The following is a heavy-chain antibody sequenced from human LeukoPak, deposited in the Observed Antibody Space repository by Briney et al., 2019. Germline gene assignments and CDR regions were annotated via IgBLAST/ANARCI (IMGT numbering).Heavy chain of an antibody. V-gene: IGHV2-70*04. CDR2: IDWDDDK. CDR1: GFSLSTSGMR. Sequence: SGPTLVNPTQTLTLTCTSSGFSLSTSGMRVSWIRQPPGKALEWLARIDWDDDKFYSTSLKTRLTISKDTSKNQVVLTMTNMDPVDTATYYCARGTGADAFDIWGQGTMVTVSS. D-gene: IGHD1-14*01. J-gene: IGHJ3*02. CDR3: ARGTGADAFDI.